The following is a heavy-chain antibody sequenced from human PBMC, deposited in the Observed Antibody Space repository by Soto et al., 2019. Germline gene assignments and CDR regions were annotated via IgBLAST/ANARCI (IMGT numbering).Heavy chain of an antibody. J-gene: IGHJ4*02. CDR3: AKVASDYINSVDH. Sequence: EVQLLESGGGLVLPGGSLRLSCAASGFTFNAYAMTWVRQAPGKGLEWVSAIGGSGGNRYYAASVKGRFTISRDNSKDALDLQMNSLRVADTAVYYCAKVASDYINSVDHWGQGILVTVSS. V-gene: IGHV3-23*01. CDR2: IGGSGGNR. CDR1: GFTFNAYA. D-gene: IGHD4-4*01.